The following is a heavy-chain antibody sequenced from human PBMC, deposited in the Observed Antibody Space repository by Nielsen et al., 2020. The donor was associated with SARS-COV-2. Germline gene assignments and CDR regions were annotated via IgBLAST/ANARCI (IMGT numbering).Heavy chain of an antibody. Sequence: VRQAPGKGLEWVSVIYSGGSTYYADSVKGRFTISRDNSKNTLYLQMNSLRAEDTAVYYCARDFKDIAVVPAAPRRYYYYYMDVWGKGTTVTVSS. CDR2: IYSGGST. CDR3: ARDFKDIAVVPAAPRRYYYYYMDV. D-gene: IGHD2-2*01. J-gene: IGHJ6*03. V-gene: IGHV3-66*01.